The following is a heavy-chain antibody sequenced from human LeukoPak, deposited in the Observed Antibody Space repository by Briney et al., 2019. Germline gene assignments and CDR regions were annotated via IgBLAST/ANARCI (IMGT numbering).Heavy chain of an antibody. J-gene: IGHJ4*02. V-gene: IGHV3-7*01. Sequence: GGSLRLSCAASGFTFSSYWMSWVRQAPGKGLEWVASIKQDGSEKYYVDSVKGRFTISRDNAKNTVYLQMNSLRAEDTAVYYCARGATYAYYFDYWGQGILVTVSS. CDR3: ARGATYAYYFDY. D-gene: IGHD4-17*01. CDR1: GFTFSSYW. CDR2: IKQDGSEK.